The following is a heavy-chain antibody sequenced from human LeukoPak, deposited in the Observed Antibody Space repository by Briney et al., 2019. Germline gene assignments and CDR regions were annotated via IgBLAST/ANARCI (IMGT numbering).Heavy chain of an antibody. V-gene: IGHV3-48*01. J-gene: IGHJ4*02. CDR2: ISSSSSTI. D-gene: IGHD6-19*01. Sequence: PGRSLRLSCAASGFTFSSYGMNWVRQAPGKGLEWVSYISSSSSTIYYADSVKGRFTISRDNAKNSLYLQMNSLRAEDTAVYYCARGAEQWLTPPTENLLDYWGQGTLVTVSS. CDR1: GFTFSSYG. CDR3: ARGAEQWLTPPTENLLDY.